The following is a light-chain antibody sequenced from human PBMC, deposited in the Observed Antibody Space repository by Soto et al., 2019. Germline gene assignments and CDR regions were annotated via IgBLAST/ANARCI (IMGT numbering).Light chain of an antibody. CDR2: GAS. Sequence: EIVLTQSPGTLSLSSGERATLSCRASQSVTRNYLAWYQQKPGLSPRLLIYGASTRASHIPDRFSGSGSGTDFTLTISSLEPEDFAVYYCQQYGTSPRTFGQGTKVEI. V-gene: IGKV3-20*01. CDR3: QQYGTSPRT. CDR1: QSVTRNY. J-gene: IGKJ1*01.